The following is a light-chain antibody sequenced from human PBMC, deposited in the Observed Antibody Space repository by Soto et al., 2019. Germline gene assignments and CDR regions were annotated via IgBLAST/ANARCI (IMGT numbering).Light chain of an antibody. CDR3: QQYNSYSPT. V-gene: IGKV1-5*01. Sequence: IQMTQSPSTLSASVGDRVTITCRASQSISSWLAWYQQKPGEAPKLLIYDASSLESGVPSRFSGSGSGTEFTLTISSPQPDDFATYYCQQYNSYSPTFGQGTKVDIK. CDR1: QSISSW. J-gene: IGKJ1*01. CDR2: DAS.